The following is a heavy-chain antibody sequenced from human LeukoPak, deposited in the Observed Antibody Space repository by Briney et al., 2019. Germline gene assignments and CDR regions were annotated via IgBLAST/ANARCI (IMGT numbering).Heavy chain of an antibody. V-gene: IGHV1-69*04. Sequence: SVKVSCKASGGTFSSYAISWVRQAPGQGLEWMGRIIPIFGIANYAQKFQGRVTITADKSTSTAYMELSSLRSEDTAVYYCARERMAWLSPTRDHYYYYGMDVWGQGTTVTVSS. CDR2: IIPIFGIA. J-gene: IGHJ6*02. CDR3: ARERMAWLSPTRDHYYYYGMDV. CDR1: GGTFSSYA. D-gene: IGHD5-12*01.